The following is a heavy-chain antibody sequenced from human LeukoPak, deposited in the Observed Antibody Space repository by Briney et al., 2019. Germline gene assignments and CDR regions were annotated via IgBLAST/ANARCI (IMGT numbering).Heavy chain of an antibody. V-gene: IGHV4-38-2*02. D-gene: IGHD2-8*01. CDR2: IYHSGST. CDR3: ARDSRYCTNGVCSLRWFDP. CDR1: GYSISSGYY. J-gene: IGHJ5*02. Sequence: SETLSLTCTVSGYSISSGYYWGWIRQPPGKGLEWIGSIYHSGSTYYNPSLKSRVTISVDTSKNQFSLKLTSVTAADTAVYYCARDSRYCTNGVCSLRWFDPWGQGTLVTVSS.